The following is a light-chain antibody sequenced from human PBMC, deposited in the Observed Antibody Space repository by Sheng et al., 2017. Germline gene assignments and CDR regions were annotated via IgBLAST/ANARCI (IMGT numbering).Light chain of an antibody. CDR1: QSVNSN. J-gene: IGKJ4*01. CDR3: QQYYRSPVT. V-gene: IGKV3-15*01. Sequence: EIVMTQSPATLSVSPGERATLSCRASQSVNSNLVWYQQKPGQAPRLLIYGASTRATGVPARFSGSGSGTEFTLSISSLQSEDFAVYYCQQYYRSPVTFGGGTKVEIK. CDR2: GAS.